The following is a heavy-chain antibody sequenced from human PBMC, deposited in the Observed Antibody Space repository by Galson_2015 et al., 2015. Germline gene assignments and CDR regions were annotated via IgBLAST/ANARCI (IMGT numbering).Heavy chain of an antibody. V-gene: IGHV3-53*01. J-gene: IGHJ3*02. Sequence: SLRLSCAASGFSVSDNYMSWVRQAPGQGLEWVSLMYRTGSAYYADSVKGRFTISRDNSKNTLFLQLNSLRDEDTAVYYCVRGREAVTFYGSFDIWGQGTMVAVSS. D-gene: IGHD6-19*01. CDR3: VRGREAVTFYGSFDI. CDR2: MYRTGSA. CDR1: GFSVSDNY.